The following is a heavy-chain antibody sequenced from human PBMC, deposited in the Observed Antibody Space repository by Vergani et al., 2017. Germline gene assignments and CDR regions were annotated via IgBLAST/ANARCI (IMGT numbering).Heavy chain of an antibody. CDR3: ARDGSMVRGRYSY. V-gene: IGHV4-39*07. CDR1: GGSISSSSYY. D-gene: IGHD3-10*01. CDR2: IYYSGST. Sequence: QLQLQESGPGLVKPSETLSLTCTVSGGSISSSSYYWSWIRQPPGKGLEWIGSIYYSGSTYYNPSLKSRVTISVDTSKNQFALKLSSVTAADTAVYYCARDGSMVRGRYSYWGQGTLVTVSS. J-gene: IGHJ4*02.